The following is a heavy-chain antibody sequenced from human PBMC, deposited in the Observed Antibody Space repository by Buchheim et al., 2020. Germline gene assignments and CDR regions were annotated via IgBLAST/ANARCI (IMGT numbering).Heavy chain of an antibody. J-gene: IGHJ4*02. D-gene: IGHD6-19*01. V-gene: IGHV3-30*18. Sequence: QVQLVESGGGVVQPGRSLRLSCAASGFTFSSYGMHWVRQAPGKGLEWVAVISYDGSTKYYADSVKGRFTISRDNSKNTLYLQMNSLRAEDTAVYYCAKERYSSGWSDFDYWGQGTL. CDR1: GFTFSSYG. CDR3: AKERYSSGWSDFDY. CDR2: ISYDGSTK.